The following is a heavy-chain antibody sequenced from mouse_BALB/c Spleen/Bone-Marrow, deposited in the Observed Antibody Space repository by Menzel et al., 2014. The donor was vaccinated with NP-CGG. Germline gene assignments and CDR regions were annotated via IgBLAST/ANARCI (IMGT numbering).Heavy chain of an antibody. CDR1: GYTFXSYW. V-gene: IGHV1-87*01. D-gene: IGHD2-14*01. CDR2: IYPGDGDT. CDR3: ARDYRYYAMDY. J-gene: IGHJ4*01. Sequence: VQLQQSGAELARPGASVKLSCKASGYTFXSYWMQWVKQRPGQGLEWIGAIYPGDGDTRYTQKFKGKATLTADKSSSTAYMQLSSLASEDSAVYYCARDYRYYAMDYWGQGTSVTVSS.